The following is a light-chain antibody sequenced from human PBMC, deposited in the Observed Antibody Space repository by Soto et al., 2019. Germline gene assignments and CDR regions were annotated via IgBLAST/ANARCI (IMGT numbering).Light chain of an antibody. CDR1: ESISSW. CDR2: KAS. CDR3: QQYNSYSWT. J-gene: IGKJ1*01. Sequence: DIKMYNSPSTLSAYEGDRVTITCRASESISSWLAWYQQKPGKAPKLLIYKASSLESGVPSRFSGSGSGTEFTLTISSLQPDDFATYYCQQYNSYSWTFGQGTNVDIK. V-gene: IGKV1-5*03.